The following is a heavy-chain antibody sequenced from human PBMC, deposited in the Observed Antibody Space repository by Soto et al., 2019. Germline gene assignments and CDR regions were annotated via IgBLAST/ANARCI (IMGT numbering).Heavy chain of an antibody. CDR2: ISGSGGST. Sequence: PGGSLRLSCAASGFTFSSYAMSWVRQAPGKGLEWVSAISGSGGSTYYADSVKGRLTISRDNSKNTLYLQMNSLGAEDTAVYYCAKLYKGWFHAFDIWGQGTMVTVSS. V-gene: IGHV3-23*01. CDR3: AKLYKGWFHAFDI. D-gene: IGHD2-15*01. J-gene: IGHJ3*02. CDR1: GFTFSSYA.